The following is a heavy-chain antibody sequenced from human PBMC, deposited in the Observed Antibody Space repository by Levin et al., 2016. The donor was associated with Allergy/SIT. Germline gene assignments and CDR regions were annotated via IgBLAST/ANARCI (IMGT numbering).Heavy chain of an antibody. V-gene: IGHV4-34*01. D-gene: IGHD2-15*01. J-gene: IGHJ4*02. CDR3: ARLDRGYCSGGSCSAPGH. Sequence: SETLSLTCAVSGGSSSGYYWSWIRQPPGKGLEWIGEISHSGGTNFNPSLRSRVTMSVDTSKNQASLKVNSVTAADTAMYYCARLDRGYCSGGSCSAPGHWGQGTLVTVSS. CDR2: ISHSGGT. CDR1: GGSSSGYY.